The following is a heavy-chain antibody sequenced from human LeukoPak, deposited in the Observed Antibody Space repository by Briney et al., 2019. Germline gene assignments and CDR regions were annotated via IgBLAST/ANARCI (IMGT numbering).Heavy chain of an antibody. D-gene: IGHD2/OR15-2a*01. CDR1: GYSFTSYW. CDR3: ARHEGRNSYFSSFDY. Sequence: KRGESLKISCKGSGYSFTSYWIGWVRQMPGKGLEWMGIIYPGDSDTRYSPSFQGQVTISADKSISTAYLQWSSLKASDTAMYYCARHEGRNSYFSSFDYWGQGTLVTVSS. J-gene: IGHJ4*02. V-gene: IGHV5-51*01. CDR2: IYPGDSDT.